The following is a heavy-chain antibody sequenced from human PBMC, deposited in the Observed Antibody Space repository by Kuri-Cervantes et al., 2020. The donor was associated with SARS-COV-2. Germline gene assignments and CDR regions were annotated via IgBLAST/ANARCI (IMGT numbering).Heavy chain of an antibody. V-gene: IGHV4-59*01. CDR2: IYYSGST. CDR3: ARDSLSGWPDD. CDR1: GDSISSYY. Sequence: SETLSLTCTVSGDSISSYYWSWIRQPPGKGLEWIGYIYYSGSTNYNPSLKSRVTISVDTSKNQFSLKLGSVTAADTAVYYCARDSLSGWPDDWGQGTLVTVSS. J-gene: IGHJ4*02. D-gene: IGHD6-19*01.